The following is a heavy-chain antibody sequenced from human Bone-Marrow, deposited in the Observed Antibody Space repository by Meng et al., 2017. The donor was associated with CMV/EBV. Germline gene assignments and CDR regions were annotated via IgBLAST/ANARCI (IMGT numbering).Heavy chain of an antibody. CDR2: ISSSSSHI. J-gene: IGHJ4*02. CDR3: ARGRVACSSTSCHRGGLDY. CDR1: GFTFSNYI. D-gene: IGHD2-2*02. Sequence: SCKASGFTFSNYIINWVRQAPGKGLEWVSSISSSSSHIYYADSVKGRFTISRDNAKNSLYLQMNSLRGDDTAVYYCARGRVACSSTSCHRGGLDYWGQGTLVTVSS. V-gene: IGHV3-21*01.